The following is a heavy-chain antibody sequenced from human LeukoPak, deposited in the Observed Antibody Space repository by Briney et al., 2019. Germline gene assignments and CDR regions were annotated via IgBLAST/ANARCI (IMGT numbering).Heavy chain of an antibody. D-gene: IGHD3-22*01. CDR3: ARHYYHSSGHGGY. Sequence: GGSLRLSCAASGFTFSDYYTSWIRQAPGKGLEWLSYISSSGRTIYYADSVKGRFTISRDNAKNSLYLQMNGLRVEDTAVYYCARHYYHSSGHGGYWGQGTLVTVSS. CDR1: GFTFSDYY. V-gene: IGHV3-11*01. CDR2: ISSSGRTI. J-gene: IGHJ4*02.